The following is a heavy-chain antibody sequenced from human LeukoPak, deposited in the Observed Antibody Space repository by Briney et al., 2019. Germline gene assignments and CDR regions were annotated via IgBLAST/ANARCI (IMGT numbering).Heavy chain of an antibody. CDR3: ARDPLNWFDP. J-gene: IGHJ5*02. V-gene: IGHV4-39*07. CDR1: GGSISSSSYY. Sequence: SETLSLTCTVSGGSISSSSYYWGWIRQPPGKGLEWIGSIYYSGSTYYNPSLKSRVTISVDTSKNQFSLKLSSVTAADTAVYYCARDPLNWFDPWGQGNLVIVSS. CDR2: IYYSGST.